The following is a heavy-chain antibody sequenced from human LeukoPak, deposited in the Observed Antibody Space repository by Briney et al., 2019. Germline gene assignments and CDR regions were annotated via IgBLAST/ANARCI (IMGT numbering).Heavy chain of an antibody. CDR3: TTGPFDYYGSASYLANGMDV. CDR2: IRCKTGGGTT. CDR1: GFTFSNAG. J-gene: IGHJ6*02. D-gene: IGHD3-10*01. V-gene: IGHV3-15*01. Sequence: GGSLRLSCAASGFTFSNAGMSWVRQAPGKGLEWVGGIRCKTGGGTTDYTVPGKFRFTMSRDASKNTLSLQMNSLKTEDTAVYYCTTGPFDYYGSASYLANGMDVWGQGTTVTVSS.